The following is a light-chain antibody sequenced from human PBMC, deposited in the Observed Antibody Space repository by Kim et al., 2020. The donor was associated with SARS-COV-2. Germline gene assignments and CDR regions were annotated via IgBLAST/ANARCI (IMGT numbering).Light chain of an antibody. V-gene: IGLV2-14*03. J-gene: IGLJ3*02. Sequence: QSALTQPASVSGSPGQSITISCTGTSSDIGGYNYVSWYQQHPGKAPKLMIYNVSKRPSGVSSRFSGSKSDNTASLTISGLQTDDEAYYYCSSYTRSSTWVFGGGTQLTVL. CDR2: NVS. CDR3: SSYTRSSTWV. CDR1: SSDIGGYNY.